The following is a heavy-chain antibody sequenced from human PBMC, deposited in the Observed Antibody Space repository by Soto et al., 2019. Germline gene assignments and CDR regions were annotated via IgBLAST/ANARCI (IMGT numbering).Heavy chain of an antibody. J-gene: IGHJ4*02. CDR1: GFTFNIYG. Sequence: GGSLRLSCAASGFTFNIYGMHWVRQAPDKGLEWVALISYDGSNQYYADSVKGRFTISRDNSKNTLFLQMNSLRADDTAVYYCAKDQASGQGSFDSWGQGTLVTAPQ. V-gene: IGHV3-30*18. CDR3: AKDQASGQGSFDS. CDR2: ISYDGSNQ.